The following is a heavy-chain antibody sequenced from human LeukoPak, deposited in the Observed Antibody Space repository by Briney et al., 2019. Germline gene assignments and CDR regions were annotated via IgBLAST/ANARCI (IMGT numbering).Heavy chain of an antibody. J-gene: IGHJ4*02. CDR2: IYYSGST. CDR3: GRYDFWSGYFL. V-gene: IGHV4-59*11. CDR1: GGSISSHY. Sequence: SETLSLTCTVSGGSISSHYWSWIRQPPGKGLEWIGYIYYSGSTNYNPFLKSRVTISVDTSKNQFSLKLSSVTAADTAVYYCGRYDFWSGYFLWGQGTLVTVSS. D-gene: IGHD3-3*01.